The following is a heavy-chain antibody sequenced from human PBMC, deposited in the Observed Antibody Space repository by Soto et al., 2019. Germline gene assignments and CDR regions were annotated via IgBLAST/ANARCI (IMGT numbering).Heavy chain of an antibody. V-gene: IGHV1-24*01. Sequence: ASVKVSCKVSGYTLTELSMHWVRQAPGKGLEWMGGFDPEDGETIYAQKFQGRVTMTEDTSTDTAYMELSSLRSEDTAVYYCATVGPYYYGSGSYYRGAAYYHYGMDVWGQGTTVT. D-gene: IGHD3-10*01. CDR3: ATVGPYYYGSGSYYRGAAYYHYGMDV. CDR1: GYTLTELS. CDR2: FDPEDGET. J-gene: IGHJ6*02.